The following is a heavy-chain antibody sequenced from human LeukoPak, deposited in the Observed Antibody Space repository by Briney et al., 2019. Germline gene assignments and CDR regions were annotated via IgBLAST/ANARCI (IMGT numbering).Heavy chain of an antibody. Sequence: QPGGSLRLSCAASGFTFSSYWMSWVRQAPGKGLEWVANIKQDGSERYYVDSVKGRFTISRDNAKNSLYLQMNSLRAENTAVYYCARVGYSYAWGPVDYWGQGTLVTVSS. D-gene: IGHD5-18*01. J-gene: IGHJ4*02. CDR3: ARVGYSYAWGPVDY. CDR1: GFTFSSYW. V-gene: IGHV3-7*03. CDR2: IKQDGSER.